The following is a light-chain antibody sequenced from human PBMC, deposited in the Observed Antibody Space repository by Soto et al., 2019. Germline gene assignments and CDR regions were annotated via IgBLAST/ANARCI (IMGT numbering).Light chain of an antibody. Sequence: AIRMTQSPSSFSASTGDRVTITCRASQGISSYLAWYQQKPGKAPKLLIYAASTLQSGVPSRFSGSGSGTDFTLTIGCLQSEDFATYYCQQYYSYPITFGPGTKGDI. CDR1: QGISSY. J-gene: IGKJ3*01. CDR2: AAS. V-gene: IGKV1-8*01. CDR3: QQYYSYPIT.